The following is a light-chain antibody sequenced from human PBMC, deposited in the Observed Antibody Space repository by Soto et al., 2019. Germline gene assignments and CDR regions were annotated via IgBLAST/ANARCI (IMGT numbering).Light chain of an antibody. J-gene: IGKJ1*01. CDR2: AAT. V-gene: IGKV3-15*01. Sequence: EIVLTQSPATLSLSPGERATLSCRASESVTSSFAAYQQKPGQPPRLLIYAATTRGTDGPARCSGGGSETEFTLPISSLQSEDVVVDYCQQYNSRPPRTFGQGTKVDIK. CDR3: QQYNSRPPRT. CDR1: ESVTSS.